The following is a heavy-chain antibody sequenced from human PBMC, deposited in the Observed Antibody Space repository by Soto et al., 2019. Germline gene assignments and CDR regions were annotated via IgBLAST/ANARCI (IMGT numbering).Heavy chain of an antibody. CDR3: ARSPAILWFGELLGWFDP. CDR1: GGSISSGGHY. V-gene: IGHV4-31*03. CDR2: IYYSGST. J-gene: IGHJ5*02. Sequence: QVQLQESGPGLVKPSQTLSLTCTVSGGSISSGGHYWSWIRQHPGTGLEWIGYIYYSGSTYYNPSLKSRVTISVDTSKNQFSLKLSSVTAADTAVYYCARSPAILWFGELLGWFDPWGQGTLVTVSS. D-gene: IGHD3-10*01.